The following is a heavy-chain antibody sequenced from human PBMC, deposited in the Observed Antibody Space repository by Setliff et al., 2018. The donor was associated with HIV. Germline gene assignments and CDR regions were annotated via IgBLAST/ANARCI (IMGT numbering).Heavy chain of an antibody. CDR2: IYSSGNT. V-gene: IGHV4-61*02. CDR3: AREEKLSAVAGTMYYYYAMDV. D-gene: IGHD6-19*01. CDR1: GGSIRSDSYY. Sequence: KTSETLSLTCTVSGGSIRSDSYYWTWIRQPAGEGLEWIGRIYSSGNTNYNPSRESRVTISVDTSKNQFSLKLSSVTAADTAVYYCAREEKLSAVAGTMYYYYAMDVWGQGTAVTVSS. J-gene: IGHJ6*02.